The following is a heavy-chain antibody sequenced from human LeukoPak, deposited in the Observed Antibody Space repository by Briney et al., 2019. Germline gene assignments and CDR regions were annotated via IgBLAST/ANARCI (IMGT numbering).Heavy chain of an antibody. CDR1: SRFAFSDYA. V-gene: IGHV3-30*04. J-gene: IGHJ4*02. CDR3: ARGVRPFSTMIRGAPDD. CDR2: ISYDGDKE. D-gene: IGHD3-10*01. Sequence: PGGSLRLSCAASSRFAFSDYAMHWVRQAPGKGLEWVAVISYDGDKEYSADSVRGRFTISRDNSKNMVFLQMNSLRVEDTAVYYCARGVRPFSTMIRGAPDDWGQGTLVTVSS.